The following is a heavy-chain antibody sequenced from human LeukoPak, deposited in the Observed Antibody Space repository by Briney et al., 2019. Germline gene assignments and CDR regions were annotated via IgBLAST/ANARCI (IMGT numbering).Heavy chain of an antibody. V-gene: IGHV4-34*01. CDR2: INHSGST. J-gene: IGHJ4*02. D-gene: IGHD2-2*01. Sequence: SETLSLTCAVYGGSFSGYYWSWIRQPPGKGLEWIGEINHSGSTNYNPSLKSRVTISVDTSKNQFSLKLSSVTAADTAVYYCARRSSQIDIVVVPAALDYWGQGTLVTVSS. CDR1: GGSFSGYY. CDR3: ARRSSQIDIVVVPAALDY.